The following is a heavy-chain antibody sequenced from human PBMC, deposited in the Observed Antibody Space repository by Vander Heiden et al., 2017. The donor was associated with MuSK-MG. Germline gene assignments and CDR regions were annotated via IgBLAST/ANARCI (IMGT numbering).Heavy chain of an antibody. Sequence: QVQLVESGGGVVQPGRSLRLFCAASGFTFISYGLRWVRPAPGTGLEWVAVISYDGSNKYYADSVKGRFTISRDNSKNTLYLQMNSLRAEDTAVYYCAKDIGPYYDILTGFDYWGQGTLVTVSS. CDR3: AKDIGPYYDILTGFDY. D-gene: IGHD3-9*01. CDR1: GFTFISYG. CDR2: ISYDGSNK. J-gene: IGHJ4*02. V-gene: IGHV3-30*18.